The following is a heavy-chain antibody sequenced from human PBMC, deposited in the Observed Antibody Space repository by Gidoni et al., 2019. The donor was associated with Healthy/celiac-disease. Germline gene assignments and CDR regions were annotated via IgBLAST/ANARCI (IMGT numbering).Heavy chain of an antibody. D-gene: IGHD5-18*01. CDR3: ARGDTRQRGYSYGPYYYGMDV. CDR1: GGSFRGYY. V-gene: IGHV4-34*01. J-gene: IGHJ6*02. Sequence: QVQLQQWGAGLLKPSETLSLTCAVYGGSFRGYYWSWIRQPPGKGLEWIGEINHSGSTNYNPSLKSRVTISVDTSKNQFSLKLSSVTAADTAVYYCARGDTRQRGYSYGPYYYGMDVWGQGTTVTVSS. CDR2: INHSGST.